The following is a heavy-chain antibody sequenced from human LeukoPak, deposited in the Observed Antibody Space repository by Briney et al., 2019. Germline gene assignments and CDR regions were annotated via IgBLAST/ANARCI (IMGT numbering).Heavy chain of an antibody. Sequence: GGSLRLSCAAFGFTFDDYTMHWVRQAPGKGLEWVSLISWDGGSTYYADSVKGRFTISRDNSKNSLYLQMNSLRTEGTALYYCAKGLPYPYDSSGFWGQGTLVTVSS. J-gene: IGHJ4*02. CDR1: GFTFDDYT. V-gene: IGHV3-43*01. D-gene: IGHD3-22*01. CDR2: ISWDGGST. CDR3: AKGLPYPYDSSGF.